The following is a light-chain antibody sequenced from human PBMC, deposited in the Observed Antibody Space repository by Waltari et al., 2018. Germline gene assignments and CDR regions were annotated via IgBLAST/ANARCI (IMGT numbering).Light chain of an antibody. V-gene: IGKV2D-29*01. CDR1: QSLLHSSGKTY. Sequence: EIVMTQTPLSLSVTPGQPASMSCKSSQSLLHSSGKTYLYWLLQRPGQPPQLLIYEVSNRFSVVPDRFSGSGSATDFTLRISRVEAEDVGVYYCMQSIHLPRTFGQGTKVEIK. CDR3: MQSIHLPRT. CDR2: EVS. J-gene: IGKJ1*01.